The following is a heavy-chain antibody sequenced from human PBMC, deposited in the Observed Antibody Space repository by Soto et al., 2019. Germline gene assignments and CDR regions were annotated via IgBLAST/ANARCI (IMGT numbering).Heavy chain of an antibody. D-gene: IGHD2-15*01. CDR1: GGSISSYY. CDR3: ARAGVYCSGGSCYPGVSYYYYYGMDV. Sequence: PSETLSLTCTVSGGSISSYYWSWIRQPPGKGLEWIGYIYYSGSTNYNPSLKSRVTISVDTSKNQFSLKLSSVTAADTAVYYCARAGVYCSGGSCYPGVSYYYYYGMDVWGQGTTVTVSS. CDR2: IYYSGST. J-gene: IGHJ6*02. V-gene: IGHV4-59*01.